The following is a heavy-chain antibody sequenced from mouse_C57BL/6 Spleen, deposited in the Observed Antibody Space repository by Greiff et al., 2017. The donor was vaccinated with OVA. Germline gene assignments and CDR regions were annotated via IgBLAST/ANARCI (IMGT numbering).Heavy chain of an antibody. CDR1: GYSITSGYY. D-gene: IGHD2-4*01. CDR3: AREDYDAWFAY. J-gene: IGHJ3*01. CDR2: ISYDGSN. Sequence: EVKLMESGPGLVKPSQSLSLTCSVTGYSITSGYYWNWIRQFPGNKLEWMGYISYDGSNNYNPSLKNRISITRDTSKNQFFLKLNSVTTEDTATYYCAREDYDAWFAYWGQGTLVTVSA. V-gene: IGHV3-6*01.